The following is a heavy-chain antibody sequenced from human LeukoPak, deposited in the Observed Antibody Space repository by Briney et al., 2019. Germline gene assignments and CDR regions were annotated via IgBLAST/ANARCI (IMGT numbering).Heavy chain of an antibody. CDR1: GFTFSNAW. V-gene: IGHV3-72*01. CDR2: TRNKANSYTT. Sequence: GRSLRLSCAASGFTFSNAWMSWVRQAPGKGLEWVGRTRNKANSYTTVYAASVQGRFTVSRDDTKNSLYLQMNSLKAEDTAVYYCARGYHSFDVWGQGTTVTVSS. CDR3: ARGYHSFDV. D-gene: IGHD1-26*01. J-gene: IGHJ6*02.